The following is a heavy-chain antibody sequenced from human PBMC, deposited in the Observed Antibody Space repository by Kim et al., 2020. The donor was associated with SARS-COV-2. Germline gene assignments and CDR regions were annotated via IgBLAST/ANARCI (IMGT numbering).Heavy chain of an antibody. J-gene: IGHJ6*02. CDR2: IYHSGST. CDR1: GDSIRSYY. CDR3: ARDPTAYGMDV. Sequence: SETLSLTCNVSGDSIRSYYWSWIRQPPGKGLEWIGYIYHSGSTTYNPSLEGRVTMAVDKSKNQFSLKLTSVTAADTAIYYCARDPTAYGMDVWGQGTSVT. V-gene: IGHV4-59*01. D-gene: IGHD4-17*01.